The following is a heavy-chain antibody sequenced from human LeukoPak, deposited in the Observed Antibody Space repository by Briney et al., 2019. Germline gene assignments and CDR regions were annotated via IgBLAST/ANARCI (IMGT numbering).Heavy chain of an antibody. CDR3: ARRAGAYSHPYDY. CDR2: IRHDGSNT. Sequence: GGSLRLSCAASGFTFSDYGMHWVRQAPGKGLEWVAFIRHDGSNTYYADSVRGRFTISRDNSKNTLYLQMNSLRTEDTAVYYCARRAGAYSHPYDYWGQGTLVTVSS. V-gene: IGHV3-30*02. D-gene: IGHD4/OR15-4a*01. CDR1: GFTFSDYG. J-gene: IGHJ4*02.